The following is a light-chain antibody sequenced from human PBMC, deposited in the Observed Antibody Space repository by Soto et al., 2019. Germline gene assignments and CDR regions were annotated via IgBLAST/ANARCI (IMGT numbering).Light chain of an antibody. J-gene: IGKJ5*01. V-gene: IGKV3-15*01. CDR1: QSVSSN. Sequence: EIVMTQSPATLSVSPGERATVSCRASQSVSSNLAWYQQKPGQAPRLLIYGASTRATGIPARFSGSGSGTEFTLTISSLQSEDFSVYYCQQYNNWPPLITFGQGTRLEI. CDR2: GAS. CDR3: QQYNNWPPLIT.